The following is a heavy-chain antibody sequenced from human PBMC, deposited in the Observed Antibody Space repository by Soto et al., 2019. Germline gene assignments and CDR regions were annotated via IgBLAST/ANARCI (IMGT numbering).Heavy chain of an antibody. CDR3: ARTYAGYSSGWVRFDP. D-gene: IGHD6-19*01. J-gene: IGHJ5*02. CDR1: GGTFSSYS. CDR2: IIPIFGTA. Sequence: ASVKVSCKASGGTFSSYSISWVRQAPGQGLEWMGGIIPIFGTANYAQKFQGRVTITADKSTSTAYMELSSLRSEDTAVYYCARTYAGYSSGWVRFDPWGQGTLVTVSS. V-gene: IGHV1-69*06.